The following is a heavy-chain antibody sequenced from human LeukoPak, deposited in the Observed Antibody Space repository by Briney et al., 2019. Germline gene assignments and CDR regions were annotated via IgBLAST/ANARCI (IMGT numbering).Heavy chain of an antibody. CDR3: AKDMDDFWSGYGMDV. D-gene: IGHD3-3*01. J-gene: IGHJ6*02. CDR2: ISWDGGST. Sequence: GGSLRPSCAASGFTFSSYAMSWVRQAPGKGLEWVSLISWDGGSTYYADSVKGRFTISRDNSKNSLYLQMNSLRTEDTALYYCAKDMDDFWSGYGMDVWGQGTTVTVSS. CDR1: GFTFSSYA. V-gene: IGHV3-43*01.